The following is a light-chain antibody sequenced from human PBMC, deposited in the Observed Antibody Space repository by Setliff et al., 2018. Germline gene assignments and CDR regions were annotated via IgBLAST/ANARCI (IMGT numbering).Light chain of an antibody. V-gene: IGLV1-44*01. CDR1: SSNIGGNT. Sequence: QSVLTQPPSTSGTPGQRVTISCSGSSSNIGGNTVNWYQQLPGTAPRLLIFSNNDRPSGVSNRFTGSKSGTSASLTISGLQSEDEGDYYCAAWDDSLTGSYVFGTGTQVTVL. CDR2: SNN. J-gene: IGLJ1*01. CDR3: AAWDDSLTGSYV.